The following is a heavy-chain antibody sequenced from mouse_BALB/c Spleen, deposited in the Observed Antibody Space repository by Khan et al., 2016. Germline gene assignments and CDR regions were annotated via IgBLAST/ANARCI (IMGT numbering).Heavy chain of an antibody. Sequence: EVQLQELGPGLVKPSQSLSLTCTVTGYSITSDYAWNWIRQFPGNKLEWMGYISYSGSTSYNPSLKSRISITRDTSKNQFFLQLNSVTTEDTATYYCARGHYEYYFDYWGQGTTLTVSS. CDR1: GYSITSDYA. CDR2: ISYSGST. J-gene: IGHJ2*01. D-gene: IGHD2-4*01. V-gene: IGHV3-2*02. CDR3: ARGHYEYYFDY.